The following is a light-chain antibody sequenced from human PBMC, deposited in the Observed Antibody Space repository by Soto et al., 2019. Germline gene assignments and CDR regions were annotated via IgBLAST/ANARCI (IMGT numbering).Light chain of an antibody. J-gene: IGKJ2*02. V-gene: IGKV3-15*01. CDR1: QSIGSN. CDR2: HAS. CDR3: QECNNWPRCT. Sequence: VMTQSPATLSVSPGERVILSCRASQSIGSNLAWCQQKPGQPPRLLIYHASTRAPDIPPRFSGSGSGTEFTLTISSLPTDDFGIYFCQECNNWPRCTFGQGTKLQIK.